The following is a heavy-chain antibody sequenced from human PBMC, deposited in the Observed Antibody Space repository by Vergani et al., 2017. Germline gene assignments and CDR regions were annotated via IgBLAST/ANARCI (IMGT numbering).Heavy chain of an antibody. CDR3: AKDRQQQLDYYCYGMDV. CDR2: ISYDGSNK. CDR1: GFTFSSYG. D-gene: IGHD6-13*01. J-gene: IGHJ6*02. V-gene: IGHV3-30*18. Sequence: QVQLVESGGGVVQPGRSLRLSCAASGFTFSSYGMHWVRQAPGKGLEWVAVISYDGSNKYYADSVKCRFTIARDNSKNTLYLQMNSLRAEDTAVYYCAKDRQQQLDYYCYGMDVWGQGTTVTVSS.